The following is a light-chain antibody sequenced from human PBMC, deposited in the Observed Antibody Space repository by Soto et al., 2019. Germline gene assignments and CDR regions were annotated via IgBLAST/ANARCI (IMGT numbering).Light chain of an antibody. Sequence: LMTHSPATLSPSPGEGATLSCRASQGVGRSVAWYQQTPGQSPRLLIYSASTRASGVPARFSGSGSGTELTLTISSLQSEDFAVYSCQQYYYWPLTFGGGTKV. CDR1: QGVGRS. V-gene: IGKV3-15*01. J-gene: IGKJ4*01. CDR3: QQYYYWPLT. CDR2: SAS.